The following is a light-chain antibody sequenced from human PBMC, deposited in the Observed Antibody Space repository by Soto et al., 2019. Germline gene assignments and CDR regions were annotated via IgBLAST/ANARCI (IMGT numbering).Light chain of an antibody. CDR1: QSVSSY. Sequence: EIVLTQSPATLSLSPGERATLSCRASQSVSSYLAWYNQKPGQAPRLLIYDASNRAPGIPARFSGSGSGTDVTLTISSLEPEDFAVYYCQQRSNSFTFGPGTKVDIK. V-gene: IGKV3-11*01. CDR2: DAS. J-gene: IGKJ3*01. CDR3: QQRSNSFT.